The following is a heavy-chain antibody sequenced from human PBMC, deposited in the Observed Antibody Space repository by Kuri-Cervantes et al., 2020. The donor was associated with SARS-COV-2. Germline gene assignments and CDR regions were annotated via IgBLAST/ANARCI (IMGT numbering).Heavy chain of an antibody. J-gene: IGHJ5*02. CDR1: SGSFSDYY. Sequence: SETLSLTCAGYSGSFSDYYWGWIRQTPEMGLEWIGEINHSGSTNYNPSLKSRVTISVDTSKNQFSLKLSSVTAADTAVYYCARGYCSSTSCYWDGDWFDPWGQGTLVTVSS. CDR3: ARGYCSSTSCYWDGDWFDP. CDR2: INHSGST. V-gene: IGHV4-34*01. D-gene: IGHD2-2*01.